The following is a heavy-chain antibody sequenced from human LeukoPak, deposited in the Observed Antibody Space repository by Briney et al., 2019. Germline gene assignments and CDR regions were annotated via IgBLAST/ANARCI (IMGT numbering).Heavy chain of an antibody. CDR1: GLRFPNFA. Sequence: GGSLRLSCVASGLRFPNFAMHWVRQAPGKGLESLSVISDNGGTTSYADSVKGRFIVSRDNSKNTLFLQMSSLRPEDTAVYYCVKGGYGYTYHYNWFDHWGQGTLVTVSS. V-gene: IGHV3-64*02. CDR3: VKGGYGYTYHYNWFDH. D-gene: IGHD5-18*01. J-gene: IGHJ5*02. CDR2: ISDNGGTT.